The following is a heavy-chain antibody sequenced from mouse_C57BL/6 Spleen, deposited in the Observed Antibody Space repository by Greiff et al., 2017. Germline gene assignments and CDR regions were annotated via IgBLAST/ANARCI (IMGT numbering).Heavy chain of an antibody. CDR3: ARGPFYGSSWYFDV. J-gene: IGHJ1*03. Sequence: QVQLQQSDAELVKPGASVKISCKVSGYTFTDHTIHWMKQRPEQGLEWIGYIYPRDGSTKYNEKFKGTATLTVDKSSSTAYMQLSSLTSEDSAVYCCARGPFYGSSWYFDVWGTGTTVTVSS. CDR1: GYTFTDHT. CDR2: IYPRDGST. D-gene: IGHD1-1*01. V-gene: IGHV1-78*01.